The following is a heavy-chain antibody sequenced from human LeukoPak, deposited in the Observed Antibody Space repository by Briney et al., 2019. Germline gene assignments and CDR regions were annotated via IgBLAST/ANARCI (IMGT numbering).Heavy chain of an antibody. D-gene: IGHD6-19*01. J-gene: IGHJ4*02. CDR1: GFTFSNYW. Sequence: PGGSLRLSCAASGFTFSNYWMSWVRQAPGKGLEWVAHIIQDGSEKYYVDSVKGRFTISRDNAKNSLYLQMNSLRAEDTAVYYCARVDSSGPGPGEGSFDYWGQGTLVTVSS. CDR3: ARVDSSGPGPGEGSFDY. CDR2: IIQDGSEK. V-gene: IGHV3-7*05.